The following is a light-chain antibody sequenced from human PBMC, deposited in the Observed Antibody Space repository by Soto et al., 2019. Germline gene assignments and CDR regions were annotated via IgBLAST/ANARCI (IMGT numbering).Light chain of an antibody. CDR3: QQYGSSPYT. CDR2: GAS. Sequence: EIVLTQSPGTLSLSPGERATLSCRASQSVSSSYLAWYQQKPGQAPRLLIYGASSRATGITDRFSGSGSGTYFTLTIISLEPEDFAVYYWQQYGSSPYTLCQGTKLEIK. V-gene: IGKV3-20*01. CDR1: QSVSSSY. J-gene: IGKJ2*01.